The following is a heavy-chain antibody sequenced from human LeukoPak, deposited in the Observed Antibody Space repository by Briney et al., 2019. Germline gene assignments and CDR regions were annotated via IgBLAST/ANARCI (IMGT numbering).Heavy chain of an antibody. CDR3: ARDKGHFDVDY. V-gene: IGHV4-59*01. J-gene: IGHJ4*02. Sequence: SETLSLTCTVSGGSISSYYWSWIRQPPGKGLEWIGYIYYSGSTNYNPSLKSRVTTSVDTSKNQFSLKLSSVTAADTAVYYCARDKGHFDVDYWGQGTLVTVSS. CDR2: IYYSGST. CDR1: GGSISSYY. D-gene: IGHD3-9*01.